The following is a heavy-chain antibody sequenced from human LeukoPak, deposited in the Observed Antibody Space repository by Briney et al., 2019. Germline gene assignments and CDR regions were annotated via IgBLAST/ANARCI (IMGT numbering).Heavy chain of an antibody. J-gene: IGHJ4*02. CDR2: IYYSGST. CDR1: GGSISSSSYY. CDR3: ARIVAGSYYYDY. Sequence: SETLSLTCTVSGGSISSSSYYWGWIRQPPGKGLEWIGSIYYSGSTYHNPSLKSRVTISVDTSKNQFSLKLSSVTAADTAVYYCARIVAGSYYYDYWGQGALVTVSS. V-gene: IGHV4-39*07. D-gene: IGHD3-10*01.